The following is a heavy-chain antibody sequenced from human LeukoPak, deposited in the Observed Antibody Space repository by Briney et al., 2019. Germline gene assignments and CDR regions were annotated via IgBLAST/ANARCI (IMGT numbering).Heavy chain of an antibody. D-gene: IGHD2-15*01. Sequence: GGPLRLSCSASGFPFSSYAMHWVRQAPGKGLEYVSAISDSGGSTYYADSVKGRFTISRDNSKNTLYLQMSSLRAEDTAVYFCVRGYSFGPYGMDVWGQGTTVTVSS. V-gene: IGHV3-64D*09. CDR2: ISDSGGST. CDR1: GFPFSSYA. CDR3: VRGYSFGPYGMDV. J-gene: IGHJ6*02.